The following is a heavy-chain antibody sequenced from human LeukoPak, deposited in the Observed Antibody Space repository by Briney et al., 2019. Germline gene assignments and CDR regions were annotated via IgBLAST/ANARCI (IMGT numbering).Heavy chain of an antibody. Sequence: SETLSLTCTVSGGSISSSSYYWGWIRQPPGKGLEWIGSIYYSGSTNYNPSLKSRVTMSVDTSKNQFSLKLSSVTAADTAVYYCARVSSSSTYYFDYWGQGTLVTVSS. V-gene: IGHV4-39*07. CDR1: GGSISSSSYY. CDR2: IYYSGST. J-gene: IGHJ4*02. D-gene: IGHD6-6*01. CDR3: ARVSSSSTYYFDY.